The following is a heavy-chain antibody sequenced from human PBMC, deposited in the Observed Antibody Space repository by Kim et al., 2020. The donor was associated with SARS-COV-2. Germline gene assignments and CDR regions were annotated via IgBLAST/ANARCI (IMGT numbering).Heavy chain of an antibody. Sequence: GGSLRLSCAASGFTFAMYAMTWVRQPPGKGLEWVSFISGDGTETSYADSVKGRFTVSRDSAKHTLYLRMNSLRADDTAVYYCVKGSPLGDYWGQGTLVTVSS. CDR1: GFTFAMYA. D-gene: IGHD3-10*01. CDR2: ISGDGTET. CDR3: VKGSPLGDY. V-gene: IGHV3-23*01. J-gene: IGHJ4*02.